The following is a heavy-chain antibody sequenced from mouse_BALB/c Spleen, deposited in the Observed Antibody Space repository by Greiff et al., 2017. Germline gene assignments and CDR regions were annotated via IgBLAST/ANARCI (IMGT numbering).Heavy chain of an antibody. CDR3: ASSDYYGSAMDY. J-gene: IGHJ4*01. CDR2: ISYSGST. CDR1: GYSITSDYA. Sequence: EVQLQQSGPGLVKPSQSLSLTCTVTGYSITSDYAWNWIRQFPGNKLEWMGYISYSGSTSYNPSLKSRISITRDTSKNQFFLQLNSVTTEDTATYYCASSDYYGSAMDYWGQGTSVTVSS. V-gene: IGHV3-2*02. D-gene: IGHD1-1*01.